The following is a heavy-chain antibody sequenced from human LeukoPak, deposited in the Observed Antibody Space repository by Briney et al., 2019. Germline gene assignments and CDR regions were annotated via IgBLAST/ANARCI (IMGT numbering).Heavy chain of an antibody. CDR2: IYYSGST. V-gene: IGHV4-30-4*01. J-gene: IGHJ4*02. Sequence: PSQTLSLTCTVSGGSISSGDYYWSWIRQPPGKGLEWIGYIYYSGSTYYNPSLKSRVTISVDTSKNQFSLKLSSVTAADTAVYYCARGGVVRGLIFGDFDYWGQGTLVTVSS. CDR1: GGSISSGDYY. CDR3: ARGGVVRGLIFGDFDY. D-gene: IGHD3-10*01.